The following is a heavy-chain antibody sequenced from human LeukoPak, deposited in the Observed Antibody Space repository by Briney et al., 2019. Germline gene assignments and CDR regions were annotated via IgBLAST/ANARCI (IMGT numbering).Heavy chain of an antibody. CDR1: GFTFDDYG. Sequence: GGSLRLSCAASGFTFDDYGMSWVRQAPGKGLEWVSGINWNGGSTGYADSVKGRFTISRDNAKNSLYLQMNSLRAEDTALYHCARDLTGYCSSTSCYTGGDAFDIWGQGTMVTVSS. V-gene: IGHV3-20*01. J-gene: IGHJ3*02. CDR3: ARDLTGYCSSTSCYTGGDAFDI. D-gene: IGHD2-2*02. CDR2: INWNGGST.